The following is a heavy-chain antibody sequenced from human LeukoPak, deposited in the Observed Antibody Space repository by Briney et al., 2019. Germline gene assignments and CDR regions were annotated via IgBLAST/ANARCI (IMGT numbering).Heavy chain of an antibody. J-gene: IGHJ6*02. CDR2: ISWNSGSI. CDR1: GFTFDDYA. V-gene: IGHV3-9*01. CDR3: AKGRGGSPYYYYGMDV. D-gene: IGHD1-26*01. Sequence: GGSLRLSCAASGFTFDDYAMHWVRQAPRKGLEWVSGISWNSGSIGYADSVKGRFTISRDNAKNSLYLQMNSLRAEDTALYYCAKGRGGSPYYYYGMDVWGQGTTVTVSS.